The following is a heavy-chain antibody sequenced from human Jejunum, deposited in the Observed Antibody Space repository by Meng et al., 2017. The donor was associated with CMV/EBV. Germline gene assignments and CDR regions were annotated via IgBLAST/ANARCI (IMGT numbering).Heavy chain of an antibody. CDR2: INSDGSST. CDR1: GFTFSSYW. V-gene: IGHV3-74*01. J-gene: IGHJ4*02. CDR3: AREVGAQDY. Sequence: VPGVECRGVLVKPEGSMRLSCEASGFTFSSYWMLWVRQAPGKGLVWVSRINSDGSSTSYADSVKGRFTISRDNAKNTLYLQMNSLRAEDTAVYYCAREVGAQDYWGQGTLVTVSS. D-gene: IGHD6-6*01.